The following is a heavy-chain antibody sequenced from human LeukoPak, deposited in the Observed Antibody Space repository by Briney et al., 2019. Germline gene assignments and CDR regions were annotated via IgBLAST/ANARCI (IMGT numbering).Heavy chain of an antibody. V-gene: IGHV4-59*01. J-gene: IGHJ4*02. CDR1: GGSISSYF. Sequence: SSETLSLTCTVSGGSISSYFWSWIRQPPGKGLEWIGYIYYSGSTNYTPSLKSRVTISVDTSKNQFSLKLNSVTAADTAVYYCAGGGDSGGYYYPMFDYWGQGTLVTVSS. D-gene: IGHD3-22*01. CDR2: IYYSGST. CDR3: AGGGDSGGYYYPMFDY.